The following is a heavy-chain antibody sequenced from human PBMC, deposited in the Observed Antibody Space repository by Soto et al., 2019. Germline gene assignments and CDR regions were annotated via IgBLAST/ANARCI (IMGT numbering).Heavy chain of an antibody. D-gene: IGHD2-2*01. Sequence: GASEKVSCKASGYTFTSYGISWVRQAPGQGLEWMGWISAYNGNTNYAQKLQGRVTMTTDTSTSTAYMELRSLRSDDTAVYYCARALYCSSTSCDNWFDPWGQGTLVTVSS. J-gene: IGHJ5*02. V-gene: IGHV1-18*04. CDR2: ISAYNGNT. CDR3: ARALYCSSTSCDNWFDP. CDR1: GYTFTSYG.